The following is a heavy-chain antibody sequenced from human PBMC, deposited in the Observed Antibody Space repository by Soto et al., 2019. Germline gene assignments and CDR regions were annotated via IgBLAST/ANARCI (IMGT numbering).Heavy chain of an antibody. Sequence: ASVKVSCKASGYTFTGYYIHWVRQAPGQGLEWMGWVSPKSGGTNYVEKFQGSVTMTRDTTISTAYMEMRGLRSDDTAVYYCARELAMTTVTSPAYWGQGTMVTVYS. J-gene: IGHJ4*02. CDR2: VSPKSGGT. CDR3: ARELAMTTVTSPAY. CDR1: GYTFTGYY. D-gene: IGHD4-17*01. V-gene: IGHV1-2*02.